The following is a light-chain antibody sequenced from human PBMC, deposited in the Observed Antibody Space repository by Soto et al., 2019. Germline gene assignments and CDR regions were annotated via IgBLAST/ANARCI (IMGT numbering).Light chain of an antibody. Sequence: QSALTQPPSVSGSPGQSVTISCTGTSSDVGSYNRVSWYQQTPGTAPKLMIYEVSNRPSGVPDRFSGSKAGNTASLTISGLQAEDAADYYCSSYSSSSTYVFGTGTQLTVL. CDR3: SSYSSSSTYV. CDR1: SSDVGSYNR. CDR2: EVS. J-gene: IGLJ1*01. V-gene: IGLV2-18*02.